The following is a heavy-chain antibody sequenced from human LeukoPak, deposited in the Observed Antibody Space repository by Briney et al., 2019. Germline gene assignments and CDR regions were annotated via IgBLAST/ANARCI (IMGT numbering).Heavy chain of an antibody. CDR2: IIPIFGTA. J-gene: IGHJ6*03. CDR1: GGAFSSYA. D-gene: IGHD2-15*01. Sequence: ASVKVSCKASGGAFSSYAISWVRQAPGQGLEWMGGIIPIFGTANYAQKFQGRVTITTDESTSTAYMELSSLRSGDTAVYYCARVSCSGGSCDYYYYMDVWGKGTTVTVSS. CDR3: ARVSCSGGSCDYYYYMDV. V-gene: IGHV1-69*05.